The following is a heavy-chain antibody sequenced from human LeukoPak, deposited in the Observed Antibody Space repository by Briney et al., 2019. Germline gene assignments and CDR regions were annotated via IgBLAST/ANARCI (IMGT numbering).Heavy chain of an antibody. D-gene: IGHD5-18*01. Sequence: GGSLRLSCAASGFTFSSYSMNWVRQPPGKGLEWVSYINSSSRTIYYADSGKGRFTISRDNAKISLYLQMNSLRAEDTAVYYCARGEVTPDVWGQGTTVTVSS. CDR2: INSSSRTI. CDR3: ARGEVTPDV. CDR1: GFTFSSYS. J-gene: IGHJ6*02. V-gene: IGHV3-48*01.